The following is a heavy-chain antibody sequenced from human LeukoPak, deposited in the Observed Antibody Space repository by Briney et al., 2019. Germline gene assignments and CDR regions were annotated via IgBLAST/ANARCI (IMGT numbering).Heavy chain of an antibody. Sequence: PGGSLRLSCAASGFTFSSYAMHWVRQAPGKGLEWVAVISYDGSNKYYADSVKGRFTISRDNSKNTLNLQMNSLRAEDTAVYYCARGGGYYYYHMDVWGKGTTVTVSS. CDR1: GFTFSSYA. CDR2: ISYDGSNK. D-gene: IGHD3-10*01. CDR3: ARGGGYYYYHMDV. J-gene: IGHJ6*03. V-gene: IGHV3-30*04.